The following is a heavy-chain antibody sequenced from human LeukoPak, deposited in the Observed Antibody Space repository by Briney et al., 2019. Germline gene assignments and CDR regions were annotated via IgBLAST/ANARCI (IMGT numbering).Heavy chain of an antibody. CDR2: IRYDGSNK. Sequence: GGSLRLSCAASGFTFNSYGMHWVRQAPGKGLEWVAFIRYDGSNKYYADSLKGRFTISRDNSKNTLYLQMNSLRAEDTAVYYCARISSGIDYWGQGTLVTVSS. V-gene: IGHV3-30*02. CDR3: ARISSGIDY. D-gene: IGHD3-22*01. J-gene: IGHJ4*02. CDR1: GFTFNSYG.